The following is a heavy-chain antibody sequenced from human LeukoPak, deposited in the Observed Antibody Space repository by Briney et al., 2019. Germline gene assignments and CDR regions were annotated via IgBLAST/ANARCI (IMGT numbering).Heavy chain of an antibody. CDR3: ARDLLTGYYSYYYYGMDV. J-gene: IGHJ6*02. CDR1: GYTFTSYG. D-gene: IGHD3-9*01. Sequence: VASVKVSCKASGYTFTSYGISWVRQAPGQGLEWMGWISAYNGNTNYAQKLQGRVTMTTDTSTSTAYMELRSLRSDDTAVYYCARDLLTGYYSYYYYGMDVWGQGTTVTVSS. CDR2: ISAYNGNT. V-gene: IGHV1-18*01.